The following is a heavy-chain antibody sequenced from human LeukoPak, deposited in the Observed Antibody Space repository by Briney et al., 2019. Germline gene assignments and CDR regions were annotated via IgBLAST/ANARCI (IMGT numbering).Heavy chain of an antibody. J-gene: IGHJ4*02. CDR3: ARDFSWTVDY. V-gene: IGHV1-69*04. D-gene: IGHD3/OR15-3a*01. Sequence: GASVKVSCKASGYTFTSYGISWVRQAPGQGLEWMGRIIPILGIANYAQKFQGRVTITADKSTSTAYMELSSLRSEDTAVYYCARDFSWTVDYWGQGTLVTVSS. CDR1: GYTFTSYG. CDR2: IIPILGIA.